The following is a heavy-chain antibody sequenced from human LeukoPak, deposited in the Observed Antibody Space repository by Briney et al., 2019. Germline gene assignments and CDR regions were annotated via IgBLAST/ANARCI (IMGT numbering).Heavy chain of an antibody. CDR1: GGSISSYY. V-gene: IGHV4-4*07. CDR2: IYTSGTI. J-gene: IGHJ5*02. D-gene: IGHD3-10*01. Sequence: SETLSLTCTVSGGSISSYYWSWIRQPAGTALEWIGSIYTSGTITYNPSLKSRVTMSVDTSKNQFSLKLSSVTAAETAVYYCARDSGTTGEVKFDPWGQGTLVTVSS. CDR3: ARDSGTTGEVKFDP.